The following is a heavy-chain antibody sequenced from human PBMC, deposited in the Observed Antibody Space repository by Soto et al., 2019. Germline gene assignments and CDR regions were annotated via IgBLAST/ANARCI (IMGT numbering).Heavy chain of an antibody. V-gene: IGHV3-7*01. Sequence: EVQLVESGGGLVQPGGSLRLSCAASEFTFSSYWMSWIRQAPGKGLEWVARMNEDGSDIYYVDSVKGRFAISRDNAQSSLYLQMNSLRAEDTAVYYCARGNWRSGDYWGQGTLVTVSS. CDR1: EFTFSSYW. J-gene: IGHJ4*02. CDR2: MNEDGSDI. D-gene: IGHD1-20*01. CDR3: ARGNWRSGDY.